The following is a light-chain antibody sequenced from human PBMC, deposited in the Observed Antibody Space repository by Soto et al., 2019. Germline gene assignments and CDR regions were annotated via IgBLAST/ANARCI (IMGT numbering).Light chain of an antibody. Sequence: EIVMTQSPATLSVSPGERATLSCRASQSVSSNLAWYQQKPGRAPRLLIYGASTRATGIPARFSGSGSGTEFTLTISSLQSEDFAVYYCQQYNNWPRTFGQGTRWIP. V-gene: IGKV3D-15*01. CDR1: QSVSSN. CDR3: QQYNNWPRT. J-gene: IGKJ1*01. CDR2: GAS.